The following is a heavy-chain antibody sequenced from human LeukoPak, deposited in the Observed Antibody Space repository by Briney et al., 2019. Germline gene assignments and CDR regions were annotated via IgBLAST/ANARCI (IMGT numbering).Heavy chain of an antibody. CDR3: AKVRPEQWLASYYFDY. Sequence: GGSLRLSCAASGFTFSSYAMSWVRQAPGKGLEWVSAISGSGGSTYYADSVKGRFTISRDNSKNTLYLQMNSLRAEDTAVYYCAKVRPEQWLASYYFDYWGQGTLVTVSS. CDR1: GFTFSSYA. CDR2: ISGSGGST. D-gene: IGHD6-19*01. J-gene: IGHJ4*02. V-gene: IGHV3-23*01.